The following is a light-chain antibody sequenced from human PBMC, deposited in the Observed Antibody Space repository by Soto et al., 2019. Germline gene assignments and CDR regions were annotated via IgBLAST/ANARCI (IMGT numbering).Light chain of an antibody. J-gene: IGLJ1*01. CDR1: SSNIGAGFY. Sequence: QSALTQSPSVSGAPGQSVSIPCTRTSSNIGAGFYVHWYQQLPATAPKLLIYGNNNRPSGVPDRFSGANSGTSSSLAISGLQAEDEADYYCQSSDTNLSGGSGFGPWTKLTIL. CDR3: QSSDTNLSGGSG. V-gene: IGLV1-40*01. CDR2: GNN.